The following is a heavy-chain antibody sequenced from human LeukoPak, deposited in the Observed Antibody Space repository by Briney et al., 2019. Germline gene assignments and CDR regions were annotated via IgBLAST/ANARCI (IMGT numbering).Heavy chain of an antibody. CDR3: AREGARYDILTGYYIPFNDAFDI. CDR1: GGSISSGSYY. CDR2: IYTSGST. D-gene: IGHD3-9*01. J-gene: IGHJ3*02. Sequence: SETLSLTCTVSGGSISSGSYYWSWIRQPAGKGLEWIGRIYTSGSTNYNPSLKSRVTISVDTSKNQFSLKLSSVTAADTAVYYCAREGARYDILTGYYIPFNDAFDIWGQGTMVTVSS. V-gene: IGHV4-61*02.